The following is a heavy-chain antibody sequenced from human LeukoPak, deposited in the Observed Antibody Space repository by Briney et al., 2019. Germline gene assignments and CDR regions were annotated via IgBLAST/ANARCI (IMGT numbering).Heavy chain of an antibody. Sequence: GASVKVSCKASGYTFTGYYIHWVRQAPGQGLEWMGWISPNSGGTNYAQKFQGRVTMTRDTSIRTAYMELSRLRSDDTALYYCARVEGEPAAQDYSYYGFDVWGQGTTVTVSS. J-gene: IGHJ6*02. CDR2: ISPNSGGT. CDR1: GYTFTGYY. V-gene: IGHV1-2*02. D-gene: IGHD2-2*01. CDR3: ARVEGEPAAQDYSYYGFDV.